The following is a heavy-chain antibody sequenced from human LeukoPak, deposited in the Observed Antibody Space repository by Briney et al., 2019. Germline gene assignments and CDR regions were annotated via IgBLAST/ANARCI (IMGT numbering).Heavy chain of an antibody. CDR3: ATTHSGSYSRPFDY. CDR1: GYTLTELS. J-gene: IGHJ4*02. CDR2: FDPEDGET. V-gene: IGHV1-24*01. D-gene: IGHD1-26*01. Sequence: ASVKVSCKVSGYTLTELSMHWVRQAPGKGLEWMGGFDPEDGETIYAQKFQGRVTVTEDTSTDTAYMELSSLRSEDTAVYYCATTHSGSYSRPFDYWGQGTLVTVSS.